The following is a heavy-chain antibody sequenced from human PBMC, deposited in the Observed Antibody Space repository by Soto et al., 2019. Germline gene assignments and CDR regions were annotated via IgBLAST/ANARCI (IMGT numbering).Heavy chain of an antibody. CDR1: GFTFSSYA. V-gene: IGHV3-23*01. CDR3: ACSDGDYVRNWFDP. J-gene: IGHJ5*02. Sequence: GGSLRLSCAASGFTFSSYAMSWVRQAPGKGLEWVSAISGSGGSTYYADSVKGRFTISRDNAKNSLYLQMNSLRAEDTAVYYCACSDGDYVRNWFDPWGQGTLVTVSS. D-gene: IGHD4-17*01. CDR2: ISGSGGST.